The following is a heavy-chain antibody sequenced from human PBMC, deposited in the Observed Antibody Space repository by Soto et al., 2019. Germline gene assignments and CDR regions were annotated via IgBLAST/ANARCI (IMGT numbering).Heavy chain of an antibody. J-gene: IGHJ1*01. CDR3: AKVFSSGYYFQG. CDR1: GFTFSSYG. V-gene: IGHV3-30*18. Sequence: QVQLVASGGGVVQPGRSLRLSCAASGFTFSSYGMHWVRQAPGKGLEWVAVISYDGSNKYYADSVKGRFTISRDNFKNTRYLQMNSLRAEDTAVYYCAKVFSSGYYFQGWGQGTLVTVSS. CDR2: ISYDGSNK. D-gene: IGHD3-22*01.